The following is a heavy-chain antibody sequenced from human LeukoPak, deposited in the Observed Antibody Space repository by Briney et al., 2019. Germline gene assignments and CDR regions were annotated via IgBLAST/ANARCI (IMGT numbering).Heavy chain of an antibody. CDR2: ISGSGDNT. D-gene: IGHD4-17*01. J-gene: IGHJ4*02. CDR1: GFTFSNYA. Sequence: GGSLRLSCAASGFTFSNYAMSWVRQAPGKGLEWVSAISGSGDNTNYADSVKGRFTISRDNSKNTLYLQMNSLRAEDTAVYFCAKRSYADYEDYWGQGTLVTVSS. CDR3: AKRSYADYEDY. V-gene: IGHV3-23*01.